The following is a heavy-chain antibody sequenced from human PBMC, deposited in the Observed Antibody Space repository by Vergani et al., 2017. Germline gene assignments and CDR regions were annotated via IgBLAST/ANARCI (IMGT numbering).Heavy chain of an antibody. CDR2: IIPIFGTT. CDR1: GGIFSSYA. Sequence: VQLVQSGAEVKKPGESLRISCKGSGGIFSSYAISWVRQAPGQGLEWMGGIIPIFGTTNYAQKFQGRVTITADESTSTAYMELSSLRSEDTAVYYCATSTVNKFRFSYYYYYYMDVWGKGTTVTVSS. D-gene: IGHD4-11*01. J-gene: IGHJ6*03. V-gene: IGHV1-69*01. CDR3: ATSTVNKFRFSYYYYYYMDV.